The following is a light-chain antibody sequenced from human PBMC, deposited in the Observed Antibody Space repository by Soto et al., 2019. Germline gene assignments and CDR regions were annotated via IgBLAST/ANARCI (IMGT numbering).Light chain of an antibody. CDR3: QQLTDWPPQWT. V-gene: IGKV3-11*01. CDR1: QSVDGY. CDR2: GAS. J-gene: IGKJ1*01. Sequence: EVVMTQSPGTLSVSLGESATLSCRASQSVDGYLAWYQQKPGQAPRLLIYGASTRATGVTARFRGGGSGTDFTLTISSLEPEDFAVYYCQQLTDWPPQWTFGQGTKVDIK.